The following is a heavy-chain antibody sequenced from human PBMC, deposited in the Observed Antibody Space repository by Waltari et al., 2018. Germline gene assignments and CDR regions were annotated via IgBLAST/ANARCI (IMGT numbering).Heavy chain of an antibody. CDR2: IYHTGST. CDR1: GRPITFGYY. V-gene: IGHV4-38-2*02. CDR3: AILGYCSPTNCYWGTQYYYMDV. J-gene: IGHJ6*03. Sequence: QVQLQESGPGLVRPSETPSLTCTVSGRPITFGYYWGWTRTPPGKGLEWVGSIYHTGSTYYSPSLKSRVTISLDKAKNQFSLNLTSVTAADTAVYYCAILGYCSPTNCYWGTQYYYMDVWGKGTTVTVSS. D-gene: IGHD2-2*01.